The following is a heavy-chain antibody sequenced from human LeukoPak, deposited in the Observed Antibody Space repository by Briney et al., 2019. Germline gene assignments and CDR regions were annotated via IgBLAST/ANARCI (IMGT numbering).Heavy chain of an antibody. CDR1: GFTFSSYA. D-gene: IGHD3-10*01. CDR2: ISYDGSNK. CDR3: ARDDAGDPGY. J-gene: IGHJ4*02. Sequence: GGSLRLSCAASGFTFSSYAMHWVRQAPGKGLEWVAVISYDGSNKYYADSVKGRFTISRDNSKSTLYLQMNSLRAEDTAVYYCARDDAGDPGYWGQGTLVTVSS. V-gene: IGHV3-30-3*01.